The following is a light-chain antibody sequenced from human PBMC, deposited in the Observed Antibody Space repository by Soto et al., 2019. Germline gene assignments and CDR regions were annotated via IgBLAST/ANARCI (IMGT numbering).Light chain of an antibody. CDR2: EVS. CDR1: QSLLHSDGKTY. Sequence: DIVMTQTPLSLSVTPGQPASISCKSSQSLLHSDGKTYLYWYLQKPGQSPQLLICEVSNRFSGVPDRFSGSGSGTDFTRKISRVEAEDVGVYYCMQSIQPLFGGGTKVEIK. J-gene: IGKJ4*01. CDR3: MQSIQPL. V-gene: IGKV2D-29*02.